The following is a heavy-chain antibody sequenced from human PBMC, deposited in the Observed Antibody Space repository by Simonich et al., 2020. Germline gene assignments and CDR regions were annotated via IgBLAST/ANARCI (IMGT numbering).Heavy chain of an antibody. CDR1: GFTFSSYG. Sequence: QVQLVESGGGVVQPGRSLRLSCAASGFTFSSYGMHWVRQAPGKGREWGAVICYDGSNKYYADAGKGRFTISRDNSKNTLYLQMNSLRAEDTAVYYCARDRCTNGVCLDVWGKGTTVTVSS. V-gene: IGHV3-33*01. CDR3: ARDRCTNGVCLDV. J-gene: IGHJ6*04. CDR2: ICYDGSNK. D-gene: IGHD2-8*01.